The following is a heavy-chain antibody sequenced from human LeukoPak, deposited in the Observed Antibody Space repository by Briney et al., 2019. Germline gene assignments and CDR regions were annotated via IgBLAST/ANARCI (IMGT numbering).Heavy chain of an antibody. CDR3: AREGPRGNSQFDY. V-gene: IGHV3-30*04. D-gene: IGHD2/OR15-2a*01. CDR1: GFTFSDYA. J-gene: IGHJ4*02. CDR2: ISYDGSNK. Sequence: GGSLRLSCAASGFTFSDYAMHWVRQAPGKGLEWVAVISYDGSNKYYADSVKGRLTISRDNSKNTLYLQMNSLRAEDTAIYYCAREGPRGNSQFDYWGQGTLVTVSS.